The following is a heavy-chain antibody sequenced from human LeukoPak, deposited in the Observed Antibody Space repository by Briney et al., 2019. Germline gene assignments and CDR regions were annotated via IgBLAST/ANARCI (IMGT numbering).Heavy chain of an antibody. V-gene: IGHV3-23*01. CDR3: ARDADYGYFDY. Sequence: GGSLRLSCAASGFTFSSYAVSWVRQAPGKGLEWVSAISGSGGSTYYADSVKGRFTISRHNSKNTLYLQMNSLRAEDTAVYYCARDADYGYFDYWGQGTLVTVSS. D-gene: IGHD4-17*01. J-gene: IGHJ4*02. CDR2: ISGSGGST. CDR1: GFTFSSYA.